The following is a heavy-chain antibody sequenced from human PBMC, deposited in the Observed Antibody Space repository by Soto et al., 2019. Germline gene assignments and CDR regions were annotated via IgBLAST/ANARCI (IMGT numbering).Heavy chain of an antibody. V-gene: IGHV3-30-3*01. D-gene: IGHD6-13*01. CDR1: GFTFSSYA. Sequence: QVQLVESGGGVVQPGRSLRLSCAASGFTFSSYAMHWVRQAPGKGLEWVAVISYDGSNKYYADSVKGRFTISRDNSKNTLYLQMNSLRAEDTAVYYCARMGERYSSSWFLYYYYYYGMDVWGQGTTVTVSS. CDR2: ISYDGSNK. J-gene: IGHJ6*02. CDR3: ARMGERYSSSWFLYYYYYYGMDV.